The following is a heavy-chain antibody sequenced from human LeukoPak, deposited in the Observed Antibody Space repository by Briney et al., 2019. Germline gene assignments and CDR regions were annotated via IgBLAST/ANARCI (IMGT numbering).Heavy chain of an antibody. CDR2: IRSKAFGGTP. D-gene: IGHD4-17*01. CDR1: GFTFDDYA. J-gene: IGHJ4*02. V-gene: IGHV3-49*03. CDR3: TRNTVTVHFDY. Sequence: PGGSLRLSCSASGFTFDDYAVSWFRQAPGKGLEWVGFIRSKAFGGTPEYAASVRGRFTISGDDSKSIAYLQMNSLKTEDTAVYYCTRNTVTVHFDYWSQGTLVTVSS.